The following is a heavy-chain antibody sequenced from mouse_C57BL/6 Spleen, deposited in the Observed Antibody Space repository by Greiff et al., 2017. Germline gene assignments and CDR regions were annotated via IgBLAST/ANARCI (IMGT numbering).Heavy chain of an antibody. V-gene: IGHV1-26*01. Sequence: EVQLQQSGPELVKPGASVKISCKASGYTFTDYYMNWVKQSHGKSLEWIGDINPNNGGTSYNQKFKGKATLTVDKSSSTAYMELRSLTSEDSAVYYCAREELRLRAMDYWGQGTSVTVSS. CDR3: AREELRLRAMDY. CDR1: GYTFTDYY. J-gene: IGHJ4*01. D-gene: IGHD3-2*02. CDR2: INPNNGGT.